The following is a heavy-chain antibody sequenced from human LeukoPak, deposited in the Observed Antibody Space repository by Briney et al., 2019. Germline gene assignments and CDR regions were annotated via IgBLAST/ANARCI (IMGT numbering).Heavy chain of an antibody. CDR3: AREGDQHLDGRYYYFDY. CDR1: GGSINSGTYY. J-gene: IGHJ4*02. Sequence: SETLSLTCTVSGGSINSGTYYWTWIRRPAGRGLEWIGRIYTTGSTNYNPSLKSRVTISVYTPTNRLSLKLRSVTAADTAVYYCAREGDQHLDGRYYYFDYWGQGTLVTVSS. V-gene: IGHV4-61*02. D-gene: IGHD3-10*01. CDR2: IYTTGST.